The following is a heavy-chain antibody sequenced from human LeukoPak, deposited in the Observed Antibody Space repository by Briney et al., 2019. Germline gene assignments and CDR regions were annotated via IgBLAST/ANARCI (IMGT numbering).Heavy chain of an antibody. CDR1: GGSISSGGYY. CDR3: ARDGIMSIAAAGPVDY. D-gene: IGHD6-13*01. V-gene: IGHV4-31*03. Sequence: PSETLSLTCTVSGGSISSGGYYWSWIRQHPGKGLEWVGYIYYSGSTYYNPSLKSRVTISVDTSKNQFSLKLSSVTAADTAVYYCARDGIMSIAAAGPVDYWGQGTLVTVSS. J-gene: IGHJ4*02. CDR2: IYYSGST.